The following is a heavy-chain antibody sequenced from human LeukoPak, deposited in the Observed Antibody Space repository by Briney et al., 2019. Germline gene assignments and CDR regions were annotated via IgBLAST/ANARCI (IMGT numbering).Heavy chain of an antibody. Sequence: GGSLRLSCAASGFTFSSYAMSWVRQAPGKGLEWVSAISGSGGSTYYADSVKGRFTISRDNSKNTLYLQMNSLRAEDTAVYYCAKVAATRSTSLYYFDYWGQGTLVTVSS. CDR3: AKVAATRSTSLYYFDY. CDR2: ISGSGGST. CDR1: GFTFSSYA. J-gene: IGHJ4*02. V-gene: IGHV3-23*01. D-gene: IGHD2-2*01.